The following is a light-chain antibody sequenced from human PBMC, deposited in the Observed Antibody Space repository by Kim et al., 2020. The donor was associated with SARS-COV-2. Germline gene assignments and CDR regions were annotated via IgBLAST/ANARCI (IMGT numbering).Light chain of an antibody. J-gene: IGLJ2*01. V-gene: IGLV3-21*04. CDR1: NIGSKS. Sequence: DPGKTARTTCGGNNIGSKSVHWYQQKPGQAPVLVIYYDSDRPSGIPERFSGSNSGNTATLTISRVEAGDEADYYCQVWDSSSDHPVFGGGTQLTVL. CDR3: QVWDSSSDHPV. CDR2: YDS.